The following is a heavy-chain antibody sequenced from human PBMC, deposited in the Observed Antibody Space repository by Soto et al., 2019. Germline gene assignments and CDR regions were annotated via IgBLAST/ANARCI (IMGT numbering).Heavy chain of an antibody. CDR3: AKDQDCSSTSCYAHYYYGMDV. CDR1: GFTFSSYG. CDR2: ISYDGSNK. V-gene: IGHV3-30*18. Sequence: GGSLRLSCAASGFTFSSYGMHWVRQAPGKGLEWVAVISYDGSNKYYADFVKGRFTISRDNSKNTLYLQMNSLRAEDTAVYYCAKDQDCSSTSCYAHYYYGMDVWGQGTTVTVSS. D-gene: IGHD2-2*01. J-gene: IGHJ6*02.